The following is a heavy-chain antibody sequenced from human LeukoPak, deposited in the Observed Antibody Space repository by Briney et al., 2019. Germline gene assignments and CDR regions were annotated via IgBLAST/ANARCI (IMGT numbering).Heavy chain of an antibody. Sequence: PSETLSLTCTVSGGSISSYYWSWIRQPPGKELEWIGYLYYTESTNYNPSLKSRVTISVDTSKNQFSLKLSSVTAADTAVYYCAREDKYQLLLDYWGQGTLVTVSS. CDR3: AREDKYQLLLDY. D-gene: IGHD2-2*01. V-gene: IGHV4-59*01. J-gene: IGHJ4*02. CDR2: LYYTEST. CDR1: GGSISSYY.